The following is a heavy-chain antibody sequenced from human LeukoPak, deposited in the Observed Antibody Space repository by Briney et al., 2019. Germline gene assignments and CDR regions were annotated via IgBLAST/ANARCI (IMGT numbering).Heavy chain of an antibody. J-gene: IGHJ5*02. D-gene: IGHD6-19*01. Sequence: ASVKVSCKASGYTFTGYYMHWVRQAPGQGLEWMGRINPNSGGTNYAQKFQGRVAMTRDTSISTAYMELSRLRSDDTAVYYCARVPAPIAVAGPIYNWFDPWGQGTLVTVSS. CDR1: GYTFTGYY. CDR3: ARVPAPIAVAGPIYNWFDP. CDR2: INPNSGGT. V-gene: IGHV1-2*06.